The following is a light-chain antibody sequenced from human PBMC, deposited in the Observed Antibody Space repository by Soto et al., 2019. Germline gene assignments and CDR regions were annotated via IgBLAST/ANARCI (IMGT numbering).Light chain of an antibody. CDR2: DAS. Sequence: QMTQSPFTLSASVAARVTFTCRASQSIGTWLAWYQQKPGKAPKLLVYDASTLESGVPSRFSGSGSGTEFTLIISSLQPDDFATYYCQQYDTYSMYTFGQGTKVDIK. V-gene: IGKV1-5*01. J-gene: IGKJ2*01. CDR1: QSIGTW. CDR3: QQYDTYSMYT.